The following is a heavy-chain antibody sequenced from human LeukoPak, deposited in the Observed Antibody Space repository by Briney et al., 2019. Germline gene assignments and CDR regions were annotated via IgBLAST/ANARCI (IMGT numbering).Heavy chain of an antibody. D-gene: IGHD2-8*01. Sequence: SETLSLTCTVSGGSISSYDWSRIRQPAGKGLEWIGRIYTSWRTNYNPSLKSRVTISTDKSKKPFSLKLSSVTAADTAVYYCARDLMEAFDYWGQGTLVTVSS. J-gene: IGHJ4*02. CDR2: IYTSWRT. CDR1: GGSISSYD. V-gene: IGHV4-4*07. CDR3: ARDLMEAFDY.